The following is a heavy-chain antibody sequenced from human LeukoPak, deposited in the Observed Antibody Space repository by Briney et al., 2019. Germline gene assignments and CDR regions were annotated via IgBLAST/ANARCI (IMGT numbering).Heavy chain of an antibody. J-gene: IGHJ4*02. D-gene: IGHD5-24*01. Sequence: GGSLRLSCAASGFTFSSYSMNWVRQAPGKGLEWVSYISSSSSTIYYADSVKGRFTISRDNAKNSLYLQMNSLRAEDTAVYYCARERRWLQFEFDYWGQGTLVTVSS. V-gene: IGHV3-48*04. CDR2: ISSSSSTI. CDR1: GFTFSSYS. CDR3: ARERRWLQFEFDY.